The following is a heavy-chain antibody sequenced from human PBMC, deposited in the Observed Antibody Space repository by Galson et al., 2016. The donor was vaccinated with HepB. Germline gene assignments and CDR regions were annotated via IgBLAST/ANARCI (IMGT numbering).Heavy chain of an antibody. Sequence: SLRLSCAASGFTFSSYGMHWVRQAPGKGLEWVAVIQNDGSNKDYADSVKGRFTSSRDNSKNTLYLQMNSLRAEDTAVYYCARGIGYNYGSSGYSSSHWGQGALVTVSS. CDR2: IQNDGSNK. CDR1: GFTFSSYG. D-gene: IGHD5-18*01. J-gene: IGHJ4*02. V-gene: IGHV3-33*01. CDR3: ARGIGYNYGSSGYSSSH.